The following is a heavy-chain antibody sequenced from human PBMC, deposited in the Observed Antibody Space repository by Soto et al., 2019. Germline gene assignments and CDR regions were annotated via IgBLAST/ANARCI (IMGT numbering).Heavy chain of an antibody. V-gene: IGHV3-48*01. J-gene: IGHJ6*03. CDR1: GFTFSSYS. Sequence: PGGSLRLSCAASGFTFSSYSMNWVRQAPGKGLEWVSYISSSSSTKYYAESVKGRITISRDNAKNSLYLQMNSLRAEDTAVYYCSRDQIVATITFLYYYYMDVWGKGTTVTVSS. CDR2: ISSSSSTK. D-gene: IGHD5-12*01. CDR3: SRDQIVATITFLYYYYMDV.